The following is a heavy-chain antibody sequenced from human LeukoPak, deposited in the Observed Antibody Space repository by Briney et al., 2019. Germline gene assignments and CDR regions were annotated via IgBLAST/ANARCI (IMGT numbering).Heavy chain of an antibody. J-gene: IGHJ5*02. CDR2: IYYSGSS. V-gene: IGHV4-59*01. CDR3: ARYCSCGSCYGWFDP. Sequence: LETLSLTCTASCGSISSYYGSWIRQPQGKGLEWIGYIYYSGSSNYNPSLKSRVTISVDTSKNQFSLKLSSVTAADTAGYYCARYCSCGSCYGWFDPWGQGTRVTVSS. CDR1: CGSISSYY. D-gene: IGHD2-15*01.